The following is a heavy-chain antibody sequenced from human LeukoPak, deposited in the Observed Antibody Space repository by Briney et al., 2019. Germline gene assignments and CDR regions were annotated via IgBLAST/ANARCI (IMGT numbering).Heavy chain of an antibody. V-gene: IGHV3-23*01. CDR1: GFTFSNFG. D-gene: IGHD6-19*01. CDR3: TKAKYSSLAYFFDL. J-gene: IGHJ4*02. CDR2: ISGSGDRT. Sequence: GGSLRLSCAASGFTFSNFGMSWVRQAPGKGLEWVSGISGSGDRTNYADSVKGRFTISRDNSKNTLNLQMNNLRAEDTAVYYCTKAKYSSLAYFFDLWGQGTLVTVSS.